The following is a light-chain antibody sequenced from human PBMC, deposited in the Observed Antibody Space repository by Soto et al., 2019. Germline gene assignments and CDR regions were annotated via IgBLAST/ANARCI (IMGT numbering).Light chain of an antibody. CDR1: QSISSW. CDR2: DAS. J-gene: IGKJ4*01. Sequence: DIQMTQSPSTLSASVGDRVTITCRASQSISSWLAWYQQKPGKAPKLLIYDASSLESGGPSRFSGSGSGTEFTLPISSLQPDDFATYYCQQYNSSPLTFGGGTKVEIK. V-gene: IGKV1-5*01. CDR3: QQYNSSPLT.